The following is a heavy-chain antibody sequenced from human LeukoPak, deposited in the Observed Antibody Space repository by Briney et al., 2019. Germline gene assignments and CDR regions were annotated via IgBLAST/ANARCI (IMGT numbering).Heavy chain of an antibody. J-gene: IGHJ5*02. Sequence: ASVKVSCKASGYTFTSYGISWVRQAPGQGLEWMGWISAYNGNTNYAQKLQGRVTMTTDTSTSTAYMELSSLRSEDTAVYYCARLSMVRGVIKYNWFDPWGQGTLVTVSS. CDR1: GYTFTSYG. CDR2: ISAYNGNT. V-gene: IGHV1-18*01. D-gene: IGHD3-10*01. CDR3: ARLSMVRGVIKYNWFDP.